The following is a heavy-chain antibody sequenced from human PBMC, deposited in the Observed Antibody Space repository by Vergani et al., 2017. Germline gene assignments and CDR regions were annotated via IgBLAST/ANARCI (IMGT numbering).Heavy chain of an antibody. CDR3: ASDVWFSNSRIS. Sequence: QVQLVESGGGVVQPGRSLRLSCAASGFTFNQYGMHWVRQAPGKGLEWVAVTWYDGNNKQYADSVKGRFTISRDNSKHTLFLQMHSLRPEDTAIYFCASDVWFSNSRISWGLGTLVTVSS. V-gene: IGHV3-33*01. D-gene: IGHD6-13*01. CDR2: TWYDGNNK. CDR1: GFTFNQYG. J-gene: IGHJ4*02.